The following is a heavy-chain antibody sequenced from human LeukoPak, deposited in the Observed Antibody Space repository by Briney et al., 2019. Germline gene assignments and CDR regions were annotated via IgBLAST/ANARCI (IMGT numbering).Heavy chain of an antibody. CDR2: ITGRGENT. V-gene: IGHV3-23*01. D-gene: IGHD6-25*01. J-gene: IGHJ4*02. CDR1: GFTFSSYV. CDR3: ARDRRLASFDY. Sequence: GGSLRLSCAASGFTFSSYVMHWVRQAPGKGLEWVSGITGRGENTYYADSVKGRSTISRDNSKNTLYLQMNSLRAEDAAIYYCARDRRLASFDYGGQGTLVTVSS.